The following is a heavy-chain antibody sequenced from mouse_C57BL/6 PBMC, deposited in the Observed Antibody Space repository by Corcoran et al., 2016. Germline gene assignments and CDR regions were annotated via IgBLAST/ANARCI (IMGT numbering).Heavy chain of an antibody. Sequence: EVPLQQSGPELVNPAASVKISCKASGYTFTDYYMNCVQQSHGKSLEWIGDINPNNGGTSYNQKFKGKATLTVDKSSSTAYMELRSLTSEDSAVYYCARIDLFAYWGQGTLVTVSA. J-gene: IGHJ3*01. CDR1: GYTFTDYY. V-gene: IGHV1-26*01. CDR2: INPNNGGT. CDR3: ARIDLFAY.